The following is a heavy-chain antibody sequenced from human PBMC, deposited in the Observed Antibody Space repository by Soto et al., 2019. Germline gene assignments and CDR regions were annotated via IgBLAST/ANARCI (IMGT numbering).Heavy chain of an antibody. CDR3: ALGYCSGGSCYNAFDI. Sequence: QLQLQESGSGLVKPSQTLSLTCAVSGGSISSGGYSWSWIRQPPGKGLEWIGYIYHSGSPYYNPSLKIRVTMSVDRSKNQFSLKLSSVTAADTAVYYCALGYCSGGSCYNAFDIWGQGTMVTVSS. V-gene: IGHV4-30-2*01. J-gene: IGHJ3*02. CDR2: IYHSGSP. CDR1: GGSISSGGYS. D-gene: IGHD2-15*01.